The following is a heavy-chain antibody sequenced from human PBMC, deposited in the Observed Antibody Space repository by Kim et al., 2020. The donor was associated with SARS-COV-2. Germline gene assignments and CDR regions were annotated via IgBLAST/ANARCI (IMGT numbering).Heavy chain of an antibody. Sequence: HGIITTSADSWRGRFNISRDNAKNTLYLQMNGLRAEDTAVYYCVRDSSATYLGQGTLVTVSS. CDR2: HGIIT. J-gene: IGHJ4*02. V-gene: IGHV3-74*01. CDR3: VRDSSATY.